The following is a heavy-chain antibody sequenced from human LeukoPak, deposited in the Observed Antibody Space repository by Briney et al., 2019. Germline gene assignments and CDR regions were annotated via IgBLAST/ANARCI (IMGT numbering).Heavy chain of an antibody. D-gene: IGHD1-14*01. CDR2: IVSDGSTT. V-gene: IGHV3-74*01. J-gene: IGHJ4*02. CDR1: GCTFSTYW. CDR3: GRDSRYSIDS. Sequence: GGSLRLSCAASGCTFSTYWMHWVRQAPGKGLVWVSRIVSDGSTTTYADSVKGRFTISRDNAKNTLSLQMNSLRAEDTAVYYCGRDSRYSIDSWGQGTLVTVSS.